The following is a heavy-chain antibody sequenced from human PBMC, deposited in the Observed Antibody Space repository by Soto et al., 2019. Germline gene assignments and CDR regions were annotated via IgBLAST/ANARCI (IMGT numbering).Heavy chain of an antibody. CDR1: GFTFSSYG. CDR3: AGSPGYSTRGVCQTWRSEFGLDV. Sequence: QVQLVESGGGVVQPGGSLRLSCAASGFTFSSYGMHWVRQAPGKGLEWVAATWYDGSNNYHGESVKGRFTISRDNSTNTLYLQSNSLRAEATAVYYFAGSPGYSTRGVCQTWRSEFGLDVWGKGTTVTVSS. D-gene: IGHD2-15*01. J-gene: IGHJ6*04. CDR2: TWYDGSNN. V-gene: IGHV3-33*03.